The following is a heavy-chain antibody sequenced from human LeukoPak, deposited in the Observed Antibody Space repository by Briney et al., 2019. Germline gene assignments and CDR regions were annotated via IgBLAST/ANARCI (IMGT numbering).Heavy chain of an antibody. J-gene: IGHJ4*02. CDR1: GFTFSSYE. CDR3: ARVRSGYGFDY. Sequence: GGSLRLSRAASGFTFSSYEMNWVRQAPGKGLEWVSYISSSGSTIYYADSVKGRFTISRDNSKNTLYLQMNSLRAEDTAVYYCARVRSGYGFDYWGQGTLVTVSS. D-gene: IGHD5-12*01. CDR2: ISSSGSTI. V-gene: IGHV3-48*03.